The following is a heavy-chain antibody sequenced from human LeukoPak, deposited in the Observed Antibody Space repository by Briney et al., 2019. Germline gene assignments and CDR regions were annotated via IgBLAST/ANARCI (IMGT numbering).Heavy chain of an antibody. CDR2: INEDGSEK. Sequence: TGGSLRLSCAASGFTFSTYWMSWVRQAPGKGLEWVANINEDGSEKFHVGSVRGRFTISRDNAKNSLYLQKNSLRAEDTAVYYCAELGITMIGGVWGKGTTVTISS. CDR1: GFTFSTYW. J-gene: IGHJ6*04. V-gene: IGHV3-7*01. D-gene: IGHD3-10*02. CDR3: AELGITMIGGV.